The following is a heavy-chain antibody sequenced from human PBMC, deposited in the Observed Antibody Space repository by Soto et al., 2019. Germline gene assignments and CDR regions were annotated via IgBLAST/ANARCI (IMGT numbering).Heavy chain of an antibody. CDR3: ARDYYRFNSGYGFSMDV. CDR1: GFTFSSYG. Sequence: GGSLRLSWADSGFTFSSYGMHWVRQAPGKGLEWVAVISYDGSNKYYADSVKGRFTISRDNSKNTLYLQMNSLRAEDTAVYYCARDYYRFNSGYGFSMDVWGQGTTVTVSS. V-gene: IGHV3-30*03. D-gene: IGHD5-12*01. J-gene: IGHJ6*02. CDR2: ISYDGSNK.